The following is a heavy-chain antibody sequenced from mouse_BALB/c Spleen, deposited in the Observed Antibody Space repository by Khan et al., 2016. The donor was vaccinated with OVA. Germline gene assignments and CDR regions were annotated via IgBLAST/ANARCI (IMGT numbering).Heavy chain of an antibody. CDR3: ASNLAGAFDY. J-gene: IGHJ3*01. Sequence: EVELVESGGDLVKPGGSLKLSCAASGFTFSSYSMSWVRQTPDKRLEWVATISSDGDYTYYPASVKGRFTISRDNAKNTLYLQMSILKSEDTAMYYCASNLAGAFDYWGQGTLVTVSA. V-gene: IGHV5-6*01. CDR1: GFTFSSYS. CDR2: ISSDGDYT. D-gene: IGHD1-1*01.